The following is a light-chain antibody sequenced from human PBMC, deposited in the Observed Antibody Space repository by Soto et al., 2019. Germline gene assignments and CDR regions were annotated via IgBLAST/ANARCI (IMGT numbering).Light chain of an antibody. J-gene: IGKJ1*01. Sequence: EIVLTQSPGTLSLSPGERATLSCRASQSVSSSYLAWYQHKPGQAPRLLIYRTSNRATGIPDRFSGSESGTDFTLTISRLEPEDLAVYYCQQYGSSPRNFGQGTKVDIK. CDR2: RTS. V-gene: IGKV3-20*01. CDR3: QQYGSSPRN. CDR1: QSVSSSY.